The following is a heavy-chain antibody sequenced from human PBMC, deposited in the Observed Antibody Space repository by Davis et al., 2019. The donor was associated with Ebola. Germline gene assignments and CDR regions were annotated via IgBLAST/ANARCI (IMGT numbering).Heavy chain of an antibody. CDR2: IYHSGST. V-gene: IGHV4-30-2*01. CDR3: ARGGQLCYYCFDY. J-gene: IGHJ4*02. D-gene: IGHD2-15*01. CDR1: GGSISNGGFS. Sequence: MPSETLSLTCAVSGGSISNGGFSWNWIRQPPGKALEWIGYIYHSGSTYYNPSLKGRVTISADGSKNQFPLKLTAVTAADTAVYYCARGGQLCYYCFDYWGQGALVTVSS.